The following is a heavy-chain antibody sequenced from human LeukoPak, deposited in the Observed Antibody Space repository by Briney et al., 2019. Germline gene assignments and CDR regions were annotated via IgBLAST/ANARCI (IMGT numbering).Heavy chain of an antibody. CDR3: ARDGGSWTHD. J-gene: IGHJ4*02. CDR1: GFTFSSYA. V-gene: IGHV3-21*01. Sequence: PGGSLRLSCAASGFTFSSYAMSWVRQAPGKGLEWVSSISSSSSYIYYADSVKGRFTISRDNAKNSLYLQMNSLRAEDTAVCYCARDGGSWTHDWGQGTLVTVSS. D-gene: IGHD6-13*01. CDR2: ISSSSSYI.